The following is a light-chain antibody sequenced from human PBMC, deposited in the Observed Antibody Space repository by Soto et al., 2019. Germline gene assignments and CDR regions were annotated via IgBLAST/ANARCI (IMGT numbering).Light chain of an antibody. V-gene: IGKV1-39*01. Sequence: DIQMSQSPSSLSASVRDRVTITCRAAESISRHLNWYQQKPGGAPDLLIYAASTLQNGVPSRFTGSGSGTEFTLTITGLQLEDFATYYCQQDYSTLATFGQGTRLEIK. J-gene: IGKJ5*01. CDR2: AAS. CDR3: QQDYSTLAT. CDR1: ESISRH.